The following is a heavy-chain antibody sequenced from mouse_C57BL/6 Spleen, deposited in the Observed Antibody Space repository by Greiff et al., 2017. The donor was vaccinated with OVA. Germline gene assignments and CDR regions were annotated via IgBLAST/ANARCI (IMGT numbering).Heavy chain of an antibody. V-gene: IGHV14-4*01. J-gene: IGHJ2*01. Sequence: EVQLVESGAELVRPGASVKLSCTASGFNIKDDYMHWVKQRPEQGLEWIGWIDPENGDTEYASKFQGKATITADTSSNTAYLQLSSLTSEDTAVYYCTTGDYDGVDYWGQGTTLTVSS. CDR1: GFNIKDDY. D-gene: IGHD2-4*01. CDR3: TTGDYDGVDY. CDR2: IDPENGDT.